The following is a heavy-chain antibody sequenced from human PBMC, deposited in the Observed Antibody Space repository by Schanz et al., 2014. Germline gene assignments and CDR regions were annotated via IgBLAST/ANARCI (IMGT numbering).Heavy chain of an antibody. D-gene: IGHD6-13*01. CDR1: GFTFSSYS. J-gene: IGHJ6*02. CDR3: AREEGGGIAAAGPKHYYYCMDG. Sequence: EVQLVESGGGLVKPGGSLRLSCAASGFTFSSYSMNWVRQAPGKGLEWVSSISSSSSYIYYADSVKGRFTISRDNAKNTLYLQMNSLRAEDTAVYYCAREEGGGIAAAGPKHYYYCMDGWGQGTTVTVSS. CDR2: ISSSSSYI. V-gene: IGHV3-21*01.